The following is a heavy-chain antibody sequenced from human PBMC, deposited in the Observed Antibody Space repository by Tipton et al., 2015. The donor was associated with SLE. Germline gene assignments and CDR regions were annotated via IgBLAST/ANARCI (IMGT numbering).Heavy chain of an antibody. CDR1: GGSVSSGSSS. V-gene: IGHV4-30-2*01. J-gene: IGHJ2*01. CDR2: IYHSGST. Sequence: LRLSCAVSGGSVSSGSSSWSWIRQPPGKGLEWIGHIYHSGSTNYNPSLKSRVTISADTSKNQFSLKLSSVTAADTAVYYCARDRRGWYFDLWGRGTLVTVSS. D-gene: IGHD3-10*01. CDR3: ARDRRGWYFDL.